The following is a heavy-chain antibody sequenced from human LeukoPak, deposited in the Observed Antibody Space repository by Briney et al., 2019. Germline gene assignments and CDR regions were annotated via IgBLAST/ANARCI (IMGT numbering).Heavy chain of an antibody. J-gene: IGHJ4*02. CDR3: VRDRGEDY. V-gene: IGHV3-64D*06. Sequence: PGGSLRLSCSASGFTFSTYAMHWVRQAPGKGLVYVSVISSNGGSTYYANSVKGRFTISRDNSKNTLYLQMSSLRAEDTAVYYCVRDRGEDYWGQGTLVTVSS. CDR2: ISSNGGST. CDR1: GFTFSTYA.